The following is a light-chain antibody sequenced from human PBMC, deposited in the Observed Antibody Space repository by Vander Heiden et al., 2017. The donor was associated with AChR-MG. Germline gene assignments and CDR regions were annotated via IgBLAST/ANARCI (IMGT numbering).Light chain of an antibody. CDR1: QSADRK. J-gene: IGKJ4*01. CDR3: QQYYHWPVT. CDR2: GAS. V-gene: IGKV3-15*01. Sequence: EIVMTQSPATLSVSPGDRATLSCRASQSADRKLAWYQQKPGQPPRLLMDGASRATGIPARFSGSGSGTEFTLTISSLQSEDFAVYYCQQYYHWPVTFGGGTKVEIK.